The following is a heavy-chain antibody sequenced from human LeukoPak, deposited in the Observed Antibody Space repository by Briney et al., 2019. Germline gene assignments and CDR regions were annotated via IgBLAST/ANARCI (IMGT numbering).Heavy chain of an antibody. CDR2: IYYSGST. CDR3: ARGRPYFDY. CDR1: GGSISSSSYY. V-gene: IGHV4-39*07. Sequence: ASETLSLTCTVSGGSISSSSYYWGWIRQPPGKGLEWIGSIYYSGSTYYNPSLKSRVTISLVTSKNQFSLKLSSVTAADTAVYYCARGRPYFDYWGQGTLVTVSS. J-gene: IGHJ4*02.